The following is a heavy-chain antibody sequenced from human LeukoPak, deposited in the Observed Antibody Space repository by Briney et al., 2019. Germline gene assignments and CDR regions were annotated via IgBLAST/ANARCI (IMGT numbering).Heavy chain of an antibody. CDR1: GYRFTNYW. D-gene: IGHD1-26*01. Sequence: GESLKISCKGSGYRFTNYWIGWVRQMPGKGLEWMGITYPGDSNTRYSPSFQGQVTISADKSTSTAYLQWTSLKASDTAMYYCVSGGGRFFDYWGQGTLVTVSS. CDR2: TYPGDSNT. CDR3: VSGGGRFFDY. J-gene: IGHJ4*02. V-gene: IGHV5-51*01.